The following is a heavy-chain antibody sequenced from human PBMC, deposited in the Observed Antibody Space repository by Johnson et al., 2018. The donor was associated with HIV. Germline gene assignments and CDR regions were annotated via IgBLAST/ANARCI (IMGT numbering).Heavy chain of an antibody. D-gene: IGHD1-1*01. CDR3: AREELEPDVFDI. CDR1: GFTFSSYG. Sequence: QVQLVESGGGVVQPGRSLRLSCPASGFTFSSYGMHWVRQAPGKVLEWVAVILYDGSNKYYADSVKGRFTISRDNSKNTLYLQMNSLRAEDTAVYYCAREELEPDVFDIWGQGTMVTVSS. CDR2: ILYDGSNK. J-gene: IGHJ3*02. V-gene: IGHV3-30*03.